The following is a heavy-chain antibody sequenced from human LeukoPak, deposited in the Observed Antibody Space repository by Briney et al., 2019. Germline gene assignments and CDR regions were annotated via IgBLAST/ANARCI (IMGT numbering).Heavy chain of an antibody. CDR3: ARGHYGSGSYHFDY. V-gene: IGHV4-59*08. CDR1: GGSISSYY. CDR2: IYYSGST. D-gene: IGHD3-10*01. J-gene: IGHJ4*02. Sequence: SETLSLTCTVSGGSISSYYWSWIRQPPGKGLEWIGYIYYSGSTNYNPSLKSRVTISVDTSKNQFSLKLSSVTAADTAVYYCARGHYGSGSYHFDYWGQGTLVTVSS.